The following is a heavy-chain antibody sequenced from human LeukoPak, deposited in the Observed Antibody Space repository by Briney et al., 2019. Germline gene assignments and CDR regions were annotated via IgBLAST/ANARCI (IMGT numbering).Heavy chain of an antibody. CDR3: ARDLFLHPYSTLDY. Sequence: GASVTVSCKASGYTFTSYGISWVRQAPGQGLEWMGWISAYNGNTNYAQKLQGRVTMTTDTSTSTAYMELRSLRSDDTAVYYCARDLFLHPYSTLDYWGQGTLVTVSS. CDR1: GYTFTSYG. J-gene: IGHJ4*02. CDR2: ISAYNGNT. V-gene: IGHV1-18*01. D-gene: IGHD6-13*01.